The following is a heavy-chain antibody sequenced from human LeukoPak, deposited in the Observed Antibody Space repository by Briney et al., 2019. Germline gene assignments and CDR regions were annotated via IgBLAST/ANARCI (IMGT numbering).Heavy chain of an antibody. CDR2: INNEGTTI. V-gene: IGHV3-74*01. J-gene: IGHJ1*01. CDR1: GLTFSNSL. D-gene: IGHD3-10*01. Sequence: LSGGSLRLSCEASGLTFSNSLMHWVRQAPGKGLVWVSRINNEGTTISYADSVKGRFTISRDNAKNTLYLQMNSLRAEDTAVYYCARVSGLGMNEYYQHWGQGTLVTVAS. CDR3: ARVSGLGMNEYYQH.